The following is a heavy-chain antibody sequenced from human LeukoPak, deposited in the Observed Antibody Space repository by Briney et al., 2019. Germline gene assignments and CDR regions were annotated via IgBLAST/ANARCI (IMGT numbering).Heavy chain of an antibody. CDR3: ARAFGYNDVLTGPGAFDI. Sequence: PGGSLRLSCVASGFTFSSFDMHWVRQATGKALEWVSAIGAAGDTYYPGSVKGRFTISRENAKNSLYLQMNSLRVGDTAVYYCARAFGYNDVLTGPGAFDIWGQGTMVTVYS. CDR1: GFTFSSFD. CDR2: IGAAGDT. J-gene: IGHJ3*02. V-gene: IGHV3-13*01. D-gene: IGHD3-9*01.